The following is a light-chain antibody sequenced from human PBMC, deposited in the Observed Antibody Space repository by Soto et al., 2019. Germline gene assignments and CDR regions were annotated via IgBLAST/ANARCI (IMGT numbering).Light chain of an antibody. J-gene: IGKJ1*01. Sequence: DIPMTQSPSTLSASVGDRVTITCRASQSISSWLAWYQQKPGKAPKLLIYDACSLESGVPSRFSGSGSGTEFTLTISSLQPDDFATYYCQQYNSWTWTFGQGTKVEIK. CDR1: QSISSW. CDR3: QQYNSWTWT. CDR2: DAC. V-gene: IGKV1-5*01.